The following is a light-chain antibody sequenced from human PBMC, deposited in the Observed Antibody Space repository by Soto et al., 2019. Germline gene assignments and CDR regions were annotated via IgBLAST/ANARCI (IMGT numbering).Light chain of an antibody. Sequence: DIQMTQSPSTLSASVGDRVTITCRASQSISSWLAWYQQKPGKAPKLLIYDASSLESGVPSWFSGSGSGTEFTLTISSLQPDDFATYYCQQYNSAPTWTFGQGTKVEIK. V-gene: IGKV1-5*01. J-gene: IGKJ1*01. CDR3: QQYNSAPTWT. CDR2: DAS. CDR1: QSISSW.